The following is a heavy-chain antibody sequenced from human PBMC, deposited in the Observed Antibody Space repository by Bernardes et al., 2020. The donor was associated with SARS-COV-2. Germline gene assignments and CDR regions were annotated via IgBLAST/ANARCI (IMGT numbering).Heavy chain of an antibody. V-gene: IGHV3-33*01. CDR2: IWHDGSRE. CDR3: ATEDGEWLES. J-gene: IGHJ5*01. D-gene: IGHD4-17*01. CDR1: GFTFRDYT. Sequence: GGSLRLSCAASGFTFRDYTMHWVRQAPGKGQERVAVIWHDGSREYYVDSVKGRFAISRDNSNNTLYLQMNNLRVEDTALYRCATEDGEWLESWGQGTLVTVSS.